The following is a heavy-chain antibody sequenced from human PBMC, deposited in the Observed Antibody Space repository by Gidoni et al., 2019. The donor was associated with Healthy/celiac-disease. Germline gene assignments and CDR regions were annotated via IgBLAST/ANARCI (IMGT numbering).Heavy chain of an antibody. V-gene: IGHV3-30*04. Sequence: QVQLVESGGGVVQPGRSLRLSCAASGFTFRSYALHWVRQAPGKGLEWVAVISYDGSNKYYADSVKGRFTISRDNSKNTLYLQMNSLRAEDTAVYYCARMRREVNSYYYDSSGYPRAFDIWGQGTMVTVSS. CDR3: ARMRREVNSYYYDSSGYPRAFDI. CDR2: ISYDGSNK. D-gene: IGHD3-22*01. CDR1: GFTFRSYA. J-gene: IGHJ3*02.